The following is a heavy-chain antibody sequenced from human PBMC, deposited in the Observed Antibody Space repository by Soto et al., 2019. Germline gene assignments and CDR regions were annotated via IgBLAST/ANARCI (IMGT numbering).Heavy chain of an antibody. Sequence: EVQLVESGGGLVQPGGSLRLSCAASAFTLSSYSMNWVRQAPGKGLEWVSYINSGSTTIYYADSVKGRFTISRDNAKNSLYLQMNSLRDEDTAVHYCARDNPRSSGWDVWGQGTTVTVSS. CDR1: AFTLSSYS. J-gene: IGHJ6*02. CDR2: INSGSTTI. CDR3: ARDNPRSSGWDV. V-gene: IGHV3-48*02.